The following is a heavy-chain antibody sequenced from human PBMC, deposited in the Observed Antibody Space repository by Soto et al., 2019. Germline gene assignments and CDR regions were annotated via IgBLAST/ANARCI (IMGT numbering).Heavy chain of an antibody. D-gene: IGHD2-21*01. V-gene: IGHV3-48*01. CDR1: GFTFSSYS. Sequence: EVQLLESGGGLVQPGGSLRLSCEASGFTFSSYSINWVRLAPGKGLEWVSYISSSSTNIYYADSVKGRFTISRDNAKNSLFLQMNSLRAEDTGVYYCARDQHILVPSAQDYWGQGTLVTVSS. CDR2: ISSSSTNI. J-gene: IGHJ4*02. CDR3: ARDQHILVPSAQDY.